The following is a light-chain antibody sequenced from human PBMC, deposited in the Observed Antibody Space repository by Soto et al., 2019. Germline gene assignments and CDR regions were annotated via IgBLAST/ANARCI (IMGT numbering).Light chain of an antibody. V-gene: IGKV3-15*01. CDR3: QQYGSSPRT. CDR2: GAS. J-gene: IGKJ1*01. Sequence: EIAMTQSPATLSVSPGERATLSCRASQSVSSNLGWYQQKPGQVPRLLIYGASTRATGIPARFSGSGSGTEFTLTISSLQSEDFAVYYCQQYGSSPRTFGQGTKVEIK. CDR1: QSVSSN.